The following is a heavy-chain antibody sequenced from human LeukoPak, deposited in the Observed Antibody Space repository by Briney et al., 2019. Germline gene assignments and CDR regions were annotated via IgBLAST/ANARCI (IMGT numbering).Heavy chain of an antibody. CDR3: AKVLFRYPVNPFDS. CDR2: IGGSADAT. CDR1: GFPFYNFA. D-gene: IGHD2-21*01. V-gene: IGHV3-23*01. J-gene: IGHJ4*02. Sequence: GGSLRLSCASSGFPFYNFAMAWVRQAPGKGLEWVSSIGGSADATLYADSVRGRFTISRDSSNSTLFLQMNNLRAEDTATYYCAKVLFRYPVNPFDSWGQGTLVTVAS.